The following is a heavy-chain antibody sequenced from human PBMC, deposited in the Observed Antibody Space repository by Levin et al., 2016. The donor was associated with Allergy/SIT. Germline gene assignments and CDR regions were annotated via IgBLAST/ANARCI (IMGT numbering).Heavy chain of an antibody. J-gene: IGHJ4*02. CDR1: GYTFTSYG. D-gene: IGHD2-15*01. CDR2: ISANNAHA. V-gene: IGHV1-18*04. Sequence: ASVKVSCKASGYTFTSYGISWVRQAPGQGLEWMGWISANNAHANYAQNLQGRVTMTTETSTSTAFMELRSLRSDDTAVYYCARESCSGGGCYLDYWGQGTLVTVSS. CDR3: ARESCSGGGCYLDY.